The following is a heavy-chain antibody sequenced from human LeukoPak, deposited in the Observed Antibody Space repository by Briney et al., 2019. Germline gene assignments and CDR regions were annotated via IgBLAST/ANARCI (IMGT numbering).Heavy chain of an antibody. V-gene: IGHV3-48*04. J-gene: IGHJ3*02. Sequence: GGSLRLSCAASGFTFSSYSMNWVRQAPGKGLEWVSYISSSSSTIYYADSVKGRFTISRDNAKNSLYLQMNSLRAEDTAVYYCASGSKTSAFDIWGQGTLVTVSS. CDR1: GFTFSSYS. CDR2: ISSSSSTI. D-gene: IGHD2-2*03. CDR3: ASGSKTSAFDI.